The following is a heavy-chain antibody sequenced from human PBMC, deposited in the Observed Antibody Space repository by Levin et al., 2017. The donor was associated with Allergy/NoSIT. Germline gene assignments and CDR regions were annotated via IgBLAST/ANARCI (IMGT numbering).Heavy chain of an antibody. CDR1: GFTVSSNY. V-gene: IGHV3-66*02. CDR2: IYSGGST. Sequence: TGGSLRLSCAASGFTVSSNYMSWVRQAPGKGLEWVSVIYSGGSTYYADSVKGRFTISRDNSKNTLYLQMNSLRAEDTAVYYCARDREYYYGSGPSHMDVWGKGTTVTVSS. J-gene: IGHJ6*03. D-gene: IGHD3-10*01. CDR3: ARDREYYYGSGPSHMDV.